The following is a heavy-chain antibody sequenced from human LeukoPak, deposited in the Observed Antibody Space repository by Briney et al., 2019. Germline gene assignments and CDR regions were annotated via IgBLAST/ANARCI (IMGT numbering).Heavy chain of an antibody. D-gene: IGHD4-17*01. Sequence: ESGPTLVKPTQTLTLTCTFSGFSLSTSGVGVGWIRQPPGKALEWLALIYWNDGKRYSPSLKSRLTITKDTSKNQVVLTMTNMDPVDTATYCCAHSSKYGDLLSFYYYYGMDVWGQGTTVTVSS. CDR2: IYWNDGK. CDR3: AHSSKYGDLLSFYYYYGMDV. CDR1: GFSLSTSGVG. V-gene: IGHV2-5*01. J-gene: IGHJ6*02.